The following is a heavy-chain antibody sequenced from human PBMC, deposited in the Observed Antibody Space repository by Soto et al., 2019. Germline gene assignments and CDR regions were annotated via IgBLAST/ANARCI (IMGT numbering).Heavy chain of an antibody. CDR1: GFTFGSYW. CDR3: ARDGKGVEVPFDS. Sequence: EVQLVESGGGSVQPGGSLRLSCAASGFTFGSYWMNWVRQVPGKGLVWVSRLNSDGSTTAYADSVKGRFTISRDNVKNTMYMQMQNLRVEDTAVYYCARDGKGVEVPFDSWGQGTLVTVSS. D-gene: IGHD1-1*01. V-gene: IGHV3-74*01. J-gene: IGHJ4*02. CDR2: LNSDGSTT.